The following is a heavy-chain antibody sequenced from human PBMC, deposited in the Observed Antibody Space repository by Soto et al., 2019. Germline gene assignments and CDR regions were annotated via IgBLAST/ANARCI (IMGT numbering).Heavy chain of an antibody. Sequence: SETLSLTCTVSGDSVSGNYWSGIRQPPGKQLEWIGYMYYSGGANYNPSLKSRVTMSVDTSMNQFSLTLSSASAADTAMYYCASYKRMIADFWGQGILVTVSS. CDR2: MYYSGGA. V-gene: IGHV4-59*08. CDR3: ASYKRMIADF. J-gene: IGHJ4*02. CDR1: GDSVSGNY. D-gene: IGHD3-22*01.